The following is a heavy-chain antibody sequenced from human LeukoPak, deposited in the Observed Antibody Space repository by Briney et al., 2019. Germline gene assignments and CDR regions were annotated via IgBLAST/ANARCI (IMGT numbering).Heavy chain of an antibody. V-gene: IGHV3-13*05. J-gene: IGHJ3*02. CDR3: ARGAARYYDSSGYAFDI. D-gene: IGHD3-22*01. Sequence: GESLRHSHAASGFTQRSYDMQWVAPPTAKGLEWGSSIGTAGDPSYPGSVKGRFTISRENAKNSLYLQMNSLRAGDTAVYYCARGAARYYDSSGYAFDIWGQGTMVTVSS. CDR2: IGTAGDP. CDR1: GFTQRSYD.